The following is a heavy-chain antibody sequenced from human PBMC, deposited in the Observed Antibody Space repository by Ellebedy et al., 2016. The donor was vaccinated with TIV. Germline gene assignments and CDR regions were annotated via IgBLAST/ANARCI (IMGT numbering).Heavy chain of an antibody. Sequence: GESLKISXAASGFTFSNAWMSWVRQAPGKGLEWVGRIKSKTDGGTTDYAAPVKGRFTISRDDSKNTLYLQMNSLKTEDTAVYYCTADDYVWGSYRYTGVPSDYWGQGTLVTVSS. CDR2: IKSKTDGGTT. CDR3: TADDYVWGSYRYTGVPSDY. CDR1: GFTFSNAW. V-gene: IGHV3-15*01. J-gene: IGHJ4*02. D-gene: IGHD3-16*02.